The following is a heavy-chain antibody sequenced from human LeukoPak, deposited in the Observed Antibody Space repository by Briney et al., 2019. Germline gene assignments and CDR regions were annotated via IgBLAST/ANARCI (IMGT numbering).Heavy chain of an antibody. D-gene: IGHD5-12*01. J-gene: IGHJ6*02. Sequence: GGSLRLSCAASGFTFSSYVMSWVRQAPGKGLEWVSYISSSSSTIYYADSVKGRFTISRDNAKNSLYLQMNSLRAEDTAVYYCAGIVATITYYGMDVWGQGTTVTVSS. V-gene: IGHV3-48*01. CDR3: AGIVATITYYGMDV. CDR2: ISSSSSTI. CDR1: GFTFSSYV.